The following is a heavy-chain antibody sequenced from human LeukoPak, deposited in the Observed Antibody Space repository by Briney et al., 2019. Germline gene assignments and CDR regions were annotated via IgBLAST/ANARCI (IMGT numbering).Heavy chain of an antibody. Sequence: GGSLRLSCAASGFTFSDHYMAWVRQAPGKGLDWVGRIYNKANSYTTEYAASVKGRFSISRDDSKNSLYLQMNSLKTEDTAVYYCAREGGYCNSATCYTYFDYWGQGTLVTVSS. D-gene: IGHD2-2*02. CDR1: GFTFSDHY. J-gene: IGHJ4*02. CDR2: IYNKANSYTT. V-gene: IGHV3-72*01. CDR3: AREGGYCNSATCYTYFDY.